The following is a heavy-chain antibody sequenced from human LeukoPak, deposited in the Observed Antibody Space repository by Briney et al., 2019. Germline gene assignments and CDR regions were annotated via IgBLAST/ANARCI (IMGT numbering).Heavy chain of an antibody. CDR2: IYTSGST. CDR1: GGSISSYY. CDR3: AAAAGPGIFDY. Sequence: SETLSLTCTVSGGSISSYYWSWIRQPPGQGLEWIGYIYTSGSTNYNPSLKSRVTISVDTSKNQFSLKLSSVTAADTAVYYCAAAAGPGIFDYWGQGTLVTVSS. D-gene: IGHD6-13*01. J-gene: IGHJ4*02. V-gene: IGHV4-4*09.